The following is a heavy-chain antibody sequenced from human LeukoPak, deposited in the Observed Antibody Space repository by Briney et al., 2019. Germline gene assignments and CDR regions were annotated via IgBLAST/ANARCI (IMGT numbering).Heavy chain of an antibody. CDR1: GASISSHY. J-gene: IGHJ4*02. D-gene: IGHD1-7*01. Sequence: SETLSLTCTVSGASISSHYWSLIRQPPGKGLAYIGYISTSGSTNYNPSLKSRVTISVDTSKNQFSLKLRSVTAADTAIYYCARLIPITRTTDYFDYWGQGALVTVSS. V-gene: IGHV4-4*09. CDR2: ISTSGST. CDR3: ARLIPITRTTDYFDY.